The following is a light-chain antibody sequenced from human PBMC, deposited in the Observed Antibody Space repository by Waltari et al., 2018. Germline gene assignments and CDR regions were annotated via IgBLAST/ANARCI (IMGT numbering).Light chain of an antibody. Sequence: ETVMTQSPATLSVSPGERATLSCRTSETVRTNLAWYQHKSGQAPRLLIYAASTRATGIPARFSGSGSGTEFTLTISSLQSEDFAVYYCQQYNNWPPGTFGQGTKLEI. V-gene: IGKV3-15*01. J-gene: IGKJ2*01. CDR1: ETVRTN. CDR3: QQYNNWPPGT. CDR2: AAS.